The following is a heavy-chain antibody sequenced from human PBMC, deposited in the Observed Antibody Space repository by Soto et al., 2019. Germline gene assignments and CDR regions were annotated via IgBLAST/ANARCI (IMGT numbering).Heavy chain of an antibody. Sequence: QVQLQESGPGLVKTSETLSLTCTVSGGSISSYYWSWIRQPPGKGLEWIGYIYDSGNTKYNPSLKSRVTISGDTSKTQCSLKLSSVTAADTAVYYCAKDRCGYDSPLDSWGQGTLVTVSS. CDR1: GGSISSYY. CDR2: IYDSGNT. CDR3: AKDRCGYDSPLDS. V-gene: IGHV4-59*13. D-gene: IGHD5-12*01. J-gene: IGHJ4*02.